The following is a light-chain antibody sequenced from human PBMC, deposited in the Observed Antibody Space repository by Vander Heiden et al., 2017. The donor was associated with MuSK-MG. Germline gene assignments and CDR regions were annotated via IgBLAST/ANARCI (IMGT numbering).Light chain of an antibody. CDR3: NSRDRSGKRVI. CDR2: SKN. CDR1: SLRSNY. V-gene: IGLV3-19*01. Sequence: SYELTQDPAVSVALGQTVTITCQGDSLRSNYAGWYQQKPGQAPVLVFFSKNNRPSGIPDRFSGSSSGNTASLTITGAQAEDEADYYCNSRDRSGKRVIFGGGTKLTVL. J-gene: IGLJ2*01.